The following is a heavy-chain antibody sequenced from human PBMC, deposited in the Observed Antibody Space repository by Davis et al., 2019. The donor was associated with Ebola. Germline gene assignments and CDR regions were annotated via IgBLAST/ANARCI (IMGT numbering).Heavy chain of an antibody. CDR1: GFTFSSYS. D-gene: IGHD6-13*01. CDR2: ISSSSSTI. V-gene: IGHV3-48*01. J-gene: IGHJ4*02. Sequence: GESLKISCAASGFTFSSYSMNWVRQAPGKGLEWVSYISSSSSTIYYADSVKGRFTISRDNAKNSLYLQMNSLRAEDTAVYYCAKAAYSSSWYNLMAFDYWGQGTLVTVSS. CDR3: AKAAYSSSWYNLMAFDY.